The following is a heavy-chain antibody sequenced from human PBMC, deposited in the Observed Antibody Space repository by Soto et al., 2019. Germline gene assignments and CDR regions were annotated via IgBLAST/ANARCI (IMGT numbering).Heavy chain of an antibody. D-gene: IGHD2-15*01. J-gene: IGHJ6*02. Sequence: QVQLVESGGGVVQPGRSLRLSCAASGFTFSSYGMHWVRQAPGKGLEWVAVISYDGSNKYYADSVKGRFTISRDNSKNTLYLQMNSLRAEDTAVYYCAKGGDSVDMDVWGQGTTVTVSS. CDR2: ISYDGSNK. CDR1: GFTFSSYG. V-gene: IGHV3-30*18. CDR3: AKGGDSVDMDV.